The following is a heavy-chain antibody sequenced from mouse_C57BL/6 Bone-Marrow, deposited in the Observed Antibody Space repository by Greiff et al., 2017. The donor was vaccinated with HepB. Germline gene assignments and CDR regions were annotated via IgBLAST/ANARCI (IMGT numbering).Heavy chain of an antibody. Sequence: QVQLQQSGAELAKPGASVKLSCKASGYTFTSYWMHWVKQRPGQGLEWIGYINPSSGSTKYNQKFKDKATLTADKSSSTAYMQLSSLTYEDSAVYYCDSYGSSYDWYCDVWGTGTTVTVSS. CDR1: GYTFTSYW. V-gene: IGHV1-7*01. D-gene: IGHD1-1*01. CDR3: DSYGSSYDWYCDV. J-gene: IGHJ1*03. CDR2: INPSSGST.